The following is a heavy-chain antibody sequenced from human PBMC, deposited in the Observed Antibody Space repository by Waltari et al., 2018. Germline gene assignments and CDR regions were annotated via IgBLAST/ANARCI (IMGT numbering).Heavy chain of an antibody. J-gene: IGHJ5*02. CDR2: INTNTGNP. V-gene: IGHV7-4-1*02. D-gene: IGHD2-21*02. CDR1: GYTFTSYA. CDR3: ARGMGNIVVVTANLNWFDP. Sequence: QVQLVQSGSELKKPGASVKVSCKASGYTFTSYAMNWVRQAPGQGLEWMGWINTNTGNPTYDQGVTERFVFALDTSVSTAYLQISSLKAEDTAVYYCARGMGNIVVVTANLNWFDPWGQGTLVTVSS.